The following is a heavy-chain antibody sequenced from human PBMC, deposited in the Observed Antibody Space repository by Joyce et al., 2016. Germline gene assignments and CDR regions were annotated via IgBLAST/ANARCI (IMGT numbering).Heavy chain of an antibody. V-gene: IGHV3-21*06. J-gene: IGHJ4*02. CDR1: GFTFSDYI. CDR3: AIDHNSGWYFFDY. Sequence: EVQLVESGGGLVKPGGSLRLSCAASGFTFSDYIMTWVRQAPGKGLELVSSISSRSTYIYYSDSVKGRFTTSRDNTKISLFLQMNSLRADDTAQYYCAIDHNSGWYFFDYWGQGALVTVSS. CDR2: ISSRSTYI. D-gene: IGHD6-19*01.